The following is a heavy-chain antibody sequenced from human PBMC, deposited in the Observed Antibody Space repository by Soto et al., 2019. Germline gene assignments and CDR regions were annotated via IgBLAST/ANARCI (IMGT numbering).Heavy chain of an antibody. V-gene: IGHV4-59*01. D-gene: IGHD1-26*01. CDR1: GGSISGYY. J-gene: IGHJ4*02. CDR3: ARVKWDQLYYFDS. Sequence: SETLSLTCTVSGGSISGYYWSWIRQPPGKGLEWIGYIYYSVNSDYNPSLKSRVSISVDTSKNQFSLKLSSVTAADKAVYYCARVKWDQLYYFDSWGQGTLVTVSS. CDR2: IYYSVNS.